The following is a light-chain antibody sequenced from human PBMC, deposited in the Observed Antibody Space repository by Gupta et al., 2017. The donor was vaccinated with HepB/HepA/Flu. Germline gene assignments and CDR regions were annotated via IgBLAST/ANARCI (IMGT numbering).Light chain of an antibody. CDR3: GSHTSRSTYV. CDR2: DVS. V-gene: IGLV2-14*03. CDR1: SSDVGPYNF. J-gene: IGLJ1*01. Sequence: QSALTQPASVSGSPGQSITIPCTGNSSDVGPYNFVSWYQQHPGKVPKLIIYDVSDRPSGVSNRFSGSKSGNTASLTISGLQAEDEADYYCGSHTSRSTYVFGSGTKVTVL.